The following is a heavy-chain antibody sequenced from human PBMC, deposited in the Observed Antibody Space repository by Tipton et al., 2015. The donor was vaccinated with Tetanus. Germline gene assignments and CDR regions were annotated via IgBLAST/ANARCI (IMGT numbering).Heavy chain of an antibody. CDR1: GGSISNSEYY. V-gene: IGHV4-39*02. J-gene: IGHJ4*02. D-gene: IGHD2-2*01. CDR2: VFDSGTS. CDR3: AEGRRFCSSNSCHEYYFDS. Sequence: TLSLTCSLSGGSISNSEYYWAWIRQPPGKGLEWIGSVFDSGTSYYYPSLKSRVTISVDTSKNHFSLRLSSVTAAETAVYYCAEGRRFCSSNSCHEYYFDSWGRGTLVTVSS.